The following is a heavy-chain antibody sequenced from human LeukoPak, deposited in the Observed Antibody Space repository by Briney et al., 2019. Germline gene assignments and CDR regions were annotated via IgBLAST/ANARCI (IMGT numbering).Heavy chain of an antibody. CDR3: ARPLWFGVAAPFDI. J-gene: IGHJ3*02. CDR1: GGSFSSGGYY. D-gene: IGHD3-10*01. V-gene: IGHV4-31*03. CDR2: IYYSGST. Sequence: SQTLSLTCTVSGGSFSSGGYYWSWIRQHPGKGLEWIGYIYYSGSTYYNPSLKSRVTMSVDTSKNQFSLKVSSVTAADTAVYYCARPLWFGVAAPFDIWGQGTMVTVSS.